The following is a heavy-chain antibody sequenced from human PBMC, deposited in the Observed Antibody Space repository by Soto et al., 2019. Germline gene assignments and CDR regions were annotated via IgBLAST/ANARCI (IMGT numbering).Heavy chain of an antibody. CDR1: GGSINSGGYY. V-gene: IGHV4-31*03. J-gene: IGHJ5*02. CDR2: IYYSGRT. Sequence: QVQLQESGPGLVKPSQTLSLTCTVSGGSINSGGYYWNWIRQHPGKGLEWIGYIYYSGRTYYNPSLQRRVTISLDTSTNQFSLKLSSVTAADTAVYYCARRVFPWGQGTLATVSS. CDR3: ARRVFP. D-gene: IGHD3-3*01.